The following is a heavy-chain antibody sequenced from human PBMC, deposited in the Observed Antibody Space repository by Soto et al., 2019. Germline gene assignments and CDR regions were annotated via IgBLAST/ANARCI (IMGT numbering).Heavy chain of an antibody. Sequence: QVQLVQSGAEVKKPGSSVKVSCKASGGTFSSYVVRWVRQAAGQGLEWVGGIIPIFGTANYAQKFQGRVTITADKSTSTVYMELSSLRSDDTTVYYCASGEHNWFDPWGQGTLVTVSS. V-gene: IGHV1-69*06. CDR2: IIPIFGTA. J-gene: IGHJ5*02. CDR1: GGTFSSYV. CDR3: ASGEHNWFDP. D-gene: IGHD1-26*01.